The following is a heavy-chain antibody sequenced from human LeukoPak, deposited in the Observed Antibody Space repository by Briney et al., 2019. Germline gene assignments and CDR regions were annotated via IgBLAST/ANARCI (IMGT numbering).Heavy chain of an antibody. CDR2: INQDGREK. V-gene: IGHV3-7*01. J-gene: IGHJ6*03. Sequence: GGSLRLSCAASGFTFRSYWMSWVRPAPGKGLEWVAHINQDGREKFLVGSVKGRFTISRDNAKNSLYLQMNSLRAEDTAVYYCAREPSEPTGIAVAGGPDYYYYYMDVWGKGTTVTVSS. CDR3: AREPSEPTGIAVAGGPDYYYYYMDV. CDR1: GFTFRSYW. D-gene: IGHD6-19*01.